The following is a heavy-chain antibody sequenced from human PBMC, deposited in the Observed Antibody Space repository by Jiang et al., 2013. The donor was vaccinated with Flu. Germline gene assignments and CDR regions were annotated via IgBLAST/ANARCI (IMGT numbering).Heavy chain of an antibody. V-gene: IGHV1-69*01. Sequence: GAEVKKPGSSVKVSCKASGGTFGSHVISWVRQAPGQGLEWMGGFIPIFGTANYAQKFEGRLTISADASTSTAYMELSSLKSEDTAVYYCARDSSSEAYPLLLYYFDLWGRGTLVTVSS. CDR3: ARDSSSEAYPLLLYYFDL. D-gene: IGHD1-26*01. CDR1: GGTFGSHV. CDR2: FIPIFGTA. J-gene: IGHJ2*01.